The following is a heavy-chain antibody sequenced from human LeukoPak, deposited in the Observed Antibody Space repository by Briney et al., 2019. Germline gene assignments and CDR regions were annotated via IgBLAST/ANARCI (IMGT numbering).Heavy chain of an antibody. CDR2: IIPFFGTA. Sequence: GASVKVSCKASGCTFSSYAVSWVRQAPGQGLEWMGWIIPFFGTANYAQKFQGRVTITTDESTRPAYTELSRLRSEHTAVYYCARRPVLPDFWSGIFDYWGQGTLVTVSS. CDR1: GCTFSSYA. J-gene: IGHJ4*02. D-gene: IGHD3-3*01. V-gene: IGHV1-69*05. CDR3: ARRPVLPDFWSGIFDY.